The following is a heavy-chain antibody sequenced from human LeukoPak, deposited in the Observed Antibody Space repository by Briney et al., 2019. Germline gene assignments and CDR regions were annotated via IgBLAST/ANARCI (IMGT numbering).Heavy chain of an antibody. J-gene: IGHJ4*02. CDR3: ARSPGYCSSTSCSPDY. V-gene: IGHV1-69*13. Sequence: SVKVSCKASGGTFSSYAISWVRQAPGQGLEWMGGIIPIFGTANYAQKFQGRVTITADESTSTAYMELSSLRSEDTAVYCCARSPGYCSSTSCSPDYWGQGTLVTVSS. CDR1: GGTFSSYA. CDR2: IIPIFGTA. D-gene: IGHD2-2*01.